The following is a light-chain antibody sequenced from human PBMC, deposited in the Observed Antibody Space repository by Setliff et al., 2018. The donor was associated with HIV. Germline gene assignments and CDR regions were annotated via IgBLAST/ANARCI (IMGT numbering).Light chain of an antibody. V-gene: IGKV4-1*01. CDR3: QQYYSKLSWT. Sequence: DIVMTQSPDSLSVSLGERATINCKSSQSALSSFNNKNYLGWYQQKPGQPPKLLIYWASSRESGVPDRFSGSGSGTDFTLTITSLQAEDVAVYYCQQYYSKLSWTFGQGTKVDIK. CDR2: WAS. J-gene: IGKJ1*01. CDR1: QSALSSFNNKNY.